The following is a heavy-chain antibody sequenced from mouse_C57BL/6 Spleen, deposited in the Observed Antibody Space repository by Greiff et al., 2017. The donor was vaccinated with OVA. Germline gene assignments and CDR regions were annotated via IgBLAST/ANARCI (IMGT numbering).Heavy chain of an antibody. J-gene: IGHJ4*01. Sequence: QVHVKQSGAELVRPGTSVKMSCKASGYTFTNYWIGWAKQRPGHGLEWIGDIYPGGGYTNYNEKFKGKATLTADKSSSTAYMQFSSLTSEDSAIYYCARGGDVFYAMDYWGQGTSVTVSS. CDR1: GYTFTNYW. CDR2: IYPGGGYT. V-gene: IGHV1-63*01. CDR3: ARGGDVFYAMDY.